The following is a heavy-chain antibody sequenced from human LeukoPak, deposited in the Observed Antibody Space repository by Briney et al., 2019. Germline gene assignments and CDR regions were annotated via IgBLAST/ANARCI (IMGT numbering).Heavy chain of an antibody. CDR3: ARRIAVAGGDFDY. Sequence: PSETLSLTCAVYGGSFSGYYWSWIRQPPGKGLEWIGEINHSGSTNYNPSLKSRVTISVDTSKNQFSLKLSSVTAADTAVYYCARRIAVAGGDFDYWGQGTLVTVSS. CDR1: GGSFSGYY. CDR2: INHSGST. J-gene: IGHJ4*02. D-gene: IGHD6-19*01. V-gene: IGHV4-34*01.